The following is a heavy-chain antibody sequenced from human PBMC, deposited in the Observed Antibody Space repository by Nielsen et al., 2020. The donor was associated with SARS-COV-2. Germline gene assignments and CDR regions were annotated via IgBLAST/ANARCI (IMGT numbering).Heavy chain of an antibody. CDR2: FGVPRPNT. D-gene: IGHD6-13*01. CDR1: GFTFRSYA. V-gene: IGHV3-23*01. CDR3: ARNEAAPGMETNWYDH. J-gene: IGHJ5*02. Sequence: GESLKISCAASGFTFRSYAMTWVRQAPGKGLEWVSTFGVPRPNTYYADSVKGRFTISRDNSKNTLYLQMDSLRADDTAVYYCARNEAAPGMETNWYDHWGQGTPVTVSS.